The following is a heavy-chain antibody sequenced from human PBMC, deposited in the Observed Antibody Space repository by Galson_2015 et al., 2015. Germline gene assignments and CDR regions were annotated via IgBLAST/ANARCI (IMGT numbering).Heavy chain of an antibody. J-gene: IGHJ4*02. D-gene: IGHD3-10*01. CDR2: INPSGGSA. V-gene: IGHV1-46*01. Sequence: SVKVSCKASGYTFTTYSMHWVRQAPGQGLGWMGIINPSGGSATYAQKFQGRVTMTRDTSTSTVYMELSGLRSEDTAVYYCARDPSGGSGSYYDYWGQGTLVTVSS. CDR1: GYTFTTYS. CDR3: ARDPSGGSGSYYDY.